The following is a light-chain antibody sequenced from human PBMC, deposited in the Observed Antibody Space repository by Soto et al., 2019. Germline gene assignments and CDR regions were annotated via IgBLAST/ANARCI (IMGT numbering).Light chain of an antibody. CDR3: QAWDSSTEV. CDR1: KLGDKY. V-gene: IGLV3-1*01. Sequence: YELTKPPSVSVSPGQTASITCSGDKLGDKYACWYQQKPGQSPVLVIYQDNKRPSGIPERFSGSNSGNTATLTISGTQAMDEADYYCQAWDSSTEVFGTGTKLTVL. CDR2: QDN. J-gene: IGLJ1*01.